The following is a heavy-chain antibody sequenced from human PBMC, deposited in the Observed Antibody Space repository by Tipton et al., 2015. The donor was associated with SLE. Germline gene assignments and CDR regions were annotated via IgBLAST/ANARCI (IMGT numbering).Heavy chain of an antibody. V-gene: IGHV4-39*07. D-gene: IGHD3-16*02. CDR3: ARGPGGELSAEYFQH. Sequence: TLSLTCTVSGGSISSSSYYWGWIRQPPGKGLEWIGSIYYSGSTYYNTSLKSGVTISVDTSKNQFSLKLRSVTAADTAVYYCARGPGGELSAEYFQHWGQGTLFTVSS. CDR1: GGSISSSSYY. J-gene: IGHJ1*01. CDR2: IYYSGST.